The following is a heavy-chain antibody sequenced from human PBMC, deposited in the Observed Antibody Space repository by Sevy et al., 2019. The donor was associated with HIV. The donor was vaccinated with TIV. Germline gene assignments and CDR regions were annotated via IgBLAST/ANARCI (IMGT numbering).Heavy chain of an antibody. Sequence: GGSLRLSCAASGFTFSNAWMSWVRQPPGKGLEWVGRIKSKTDGGTTDYFAPVKGRFNISSDESKNTLYLKMISLKTEDKAVYYCTTDTGISDYDFWSGRDDTFDKWGQGTMVTVSS. CDR2: IKSKTDGGTT. CDR3: TTDTGISDYDFWSGRDDTFDK. V-gene: IGHV3-15*01. CDR1: GFTFSNAW. D-gene: IGHD3-3*01. J-gene: IGHJ3*02.